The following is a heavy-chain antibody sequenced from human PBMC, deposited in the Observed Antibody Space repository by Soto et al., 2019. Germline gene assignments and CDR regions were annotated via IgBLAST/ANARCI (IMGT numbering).Heavy chain of an antibody. CDR3: TTDKGGYYLPDAFDI. J-gene: IGHJ3*02. CDR2: IKSKTDGGTT. CDR1: GFTFSNAW. D-gene: IGHD3-22*01. Sequence: TGGSLRLSCAASGFTFSNAWMNWVRQAPGKGLEWVGRIKSKTDGGTTDYAAPVKGRFTISRDDSKNTLYLQMNSLKTEDTAVYYCTTDKGGYYLPDAFDIWGQGTMVTVSS. V-gene: IGHV3-15*07.